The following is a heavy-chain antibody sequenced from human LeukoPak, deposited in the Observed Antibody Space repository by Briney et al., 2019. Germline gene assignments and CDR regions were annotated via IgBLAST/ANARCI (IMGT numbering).Heavy chain of an antibody. V-gene: IGHV4-59*05. Sequence: SETLSLTCTVSGGSISNYYWNWIRQPPGKGLEWIGSIYYSGSTYYNPSLKSRVTISVDTSKNQFSLKLSSVTAADTAVYYCARHFFPSDSGSFRTPFDYWGQGALVTVSS. CDR2: IYYSGST. D-gene: IGHD3-10*01. CDR1: GGSISNYY. J-gene: IGHJ4*02. CDR3: ARHFFPSDSGSFRTPFDY.